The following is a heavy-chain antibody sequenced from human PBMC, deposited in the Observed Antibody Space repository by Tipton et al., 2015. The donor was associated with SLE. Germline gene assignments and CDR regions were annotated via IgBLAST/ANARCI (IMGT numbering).Heavy chain of an antibody. CDR3: ARVPFYYYYYMDV. CDR2: IYYSGST. CDR1: GGSISSYY. V-gene: IGHV4-59*01. Sequence: PGLVKPSGTLSLTCTVSGGSISSYYWSWIRQPPGKGLEWIGYIYYSGSTNYNPSLKSRVTISVDTSKNQFSLKLSSVTAADTAVYYCARVPFYYYYYMDVWGKGTTVTVSS. J-gene: IGHJ6*03.